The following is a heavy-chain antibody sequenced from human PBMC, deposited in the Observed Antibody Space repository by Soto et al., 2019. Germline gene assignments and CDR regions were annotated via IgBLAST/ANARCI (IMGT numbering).Heavy chain of an antibody. J-gene: IGHJ6*02. CDR1: GGSISSYY. Sequence: SETLSLTCTVSGGSISSYYWSWIRQPAGKGLEWIGRIYTSGSTNYNPSLKSRVTMSVDTSKNQFSLKLSSVTAADTAVYYCARDHGIAVAGSLYYYYGMDVWGQGPTVTVSS. D-gene: IGHD6-19*01. CDR2: IYTSGST. V-gene: IGHV4-4*07. CDR3: ARDHGIAVAGSLYYYYGMDV.